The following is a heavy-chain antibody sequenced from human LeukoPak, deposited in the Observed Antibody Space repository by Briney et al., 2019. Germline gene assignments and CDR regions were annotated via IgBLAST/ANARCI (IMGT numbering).Heavy chain of an antibody. CDR3: TRPCAYSGSYCD. D-gene: IGHD3-10*01. CDR1: GFTFGDYA. Sequence: GALRLSCTASGFTFGDYAMSWVRQAPGKGLEWVGFIRSKAYGGTTEYAASVKGRFTISRDDSKSIAYLQMNSLKTEDTAVYYCTRPCAYSGSYCDWGQGTLVTVSS. CDR2: IRSKAYGGTT. J-gene: IGHJ4*02. V-gene: IGHV3-49*04.